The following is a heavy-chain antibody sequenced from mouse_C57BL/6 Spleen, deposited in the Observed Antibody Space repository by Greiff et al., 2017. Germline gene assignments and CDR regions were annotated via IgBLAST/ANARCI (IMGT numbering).Heavy chain of an antibody. CDR2: IYPRSGNT. V-gene: IGHV1-81*01. CDR3: ARKEENDYAWFAY. D-gene: IGHD2-4*01. J-gene: IGHJ3*01. CDR1: GYTFTSYG. Sequence: QVQLKESGAELARPGASVKLSCKASGYTFTSYGISWVKQRTGQGLEWIGEIYPRSGNTYYNEKFKGKATLTADKSSSTAYMELRSLTSEDSAVYFCARKEENDYAWFAYWGQGTLVTVSA.